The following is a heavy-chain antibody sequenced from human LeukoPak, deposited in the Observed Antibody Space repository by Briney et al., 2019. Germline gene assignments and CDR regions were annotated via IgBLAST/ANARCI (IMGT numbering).Heavy chain of an antibody. D-gene: IGHD3-16*02. Sequence: NPNSGGTNYAQKFQGRVTMTRDTSISTAYMELSRLRSDGTAVYYCASRSGLRLGELSLYWGQGTLVTVSS. CDR3: ASRSGLRLGELSLY. J-gene: IGHJ4*02. V-gene: IGHV1-2*02. CDR2: NPNSGGT.